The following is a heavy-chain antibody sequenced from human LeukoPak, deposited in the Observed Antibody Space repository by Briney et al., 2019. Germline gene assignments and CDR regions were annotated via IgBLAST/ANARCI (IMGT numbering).Heavy chain of an antibody. Sequence: PGGSLRLSCVASRFTFSNSWMAWVRQAPGKGLEWVANIKQDGGTKHYADSLRGRFTISRDNPKNSLYLQMNSLRSDDTALYYWAGDTVGSLDYWGQGILVTVAS. CDR2: IKQDGGTK. CDR1: RFTFSNSW. D-gene: IGHD2-8*02. J-gene: IGHJ4*02. CDR3: AGDTVGSLDY. V-gene: IGHV3-7*01.